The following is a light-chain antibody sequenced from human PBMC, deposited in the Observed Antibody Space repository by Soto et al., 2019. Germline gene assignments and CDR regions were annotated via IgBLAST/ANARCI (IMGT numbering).Light chain of an antibody. CDR2: GAS. Sequence: EIVLTQSPGTLSLSPGARATLSCRASPSVSSSYLAWYQQRPGQAPRLLIYGASNRATGIPDRFSGSGSGTDFTLTISRLEPEDFAEYFCQQYGNSPLTFGGGTKVEIK. J-gene: IGKJ4*01. V-gene: IGKV3-20*01. CDR3: QQYGNSPLT. CDR1: PSVSSSY.